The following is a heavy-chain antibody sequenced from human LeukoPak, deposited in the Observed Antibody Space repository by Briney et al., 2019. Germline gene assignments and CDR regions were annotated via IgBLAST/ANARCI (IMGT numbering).Heavy chain of an antibody. CDR3: AKDNVRGLDY. Sequence: PGGSLRLSCAASGFTFSSYWMSWVRQAPGKGLEWVANIKQYGSEKYYVDSVKGRYTIHRDNSKNTLYLQMNSLRAEDTAVYYCAKDNVRGLDYWGQGTLATVSS. V-gene: IGHV3-7*03. CDR2: IKQYGSEK. CDR1: GFTFSSYW. J-gene: IGHJ4*02.